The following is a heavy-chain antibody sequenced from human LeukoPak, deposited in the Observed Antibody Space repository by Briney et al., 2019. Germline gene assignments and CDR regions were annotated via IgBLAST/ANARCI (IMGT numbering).Heavy chain of an antibody. D-gene: IGHD5-18*01. J-gene: IGHJ3*02. CDR3: GRVRVIQLWLRTGAFDI. CDR1: GRSFSGYY. Sequence: SETLSLTCAVYGRSFSGYYWSWIRQPPGKGLEWIGEINHSGSTNYNPSLKSRVTISVDTSKNQFYLKLSSVTAADTAVYYCGRVRVIQLWLRTGAFDIWGQGTMVTVSS. V-gene: IGHV4-34*01. CDR2: INHSGST.